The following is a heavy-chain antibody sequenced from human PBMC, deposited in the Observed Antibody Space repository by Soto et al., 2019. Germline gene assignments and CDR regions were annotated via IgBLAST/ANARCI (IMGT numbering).Heavy chain of an antibody. V-gene: IGHV4-39*01. CDR2: IYYTGTT. D-gene: IGHD6-6*01. CDR1: ADSISTGRSY. CDR3: GRGLDGRWLVIDS. Sequence: SETLSLLSTVSADSISTGRSYRCWIRHPTGKGLEWIGSIYYTGTTYYNPSLKSRVTITVDTSKKQFSLKLTSVTAADTAVYYCGRGLDGRWLVIDSWGQGIQVT. J-gene: IGHJ4*02.